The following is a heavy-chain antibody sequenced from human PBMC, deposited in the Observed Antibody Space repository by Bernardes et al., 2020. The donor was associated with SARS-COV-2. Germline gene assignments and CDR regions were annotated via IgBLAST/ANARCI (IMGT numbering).Heavy chain of an antibody. V-gene: IGHV1-2*04. CDR2: INPNSGGT. CDR3: ARDPHYYGSFPNRHYYYYGMDV. J-gene: IGHJ6*02. D-gene: IGHD3-10*01. Sequence: ASMKVFCKASGYTFTGYYMHWVRQAPGQGLEWMGWINPNSGGTNYAQKFQGWVTMTRDTSISTAYMELSRLRSDDTAVYYCARDPHYYGSFPNRHYYYYGMDVWGQGTTVTGSS. CDR1: GYTFTGYY.